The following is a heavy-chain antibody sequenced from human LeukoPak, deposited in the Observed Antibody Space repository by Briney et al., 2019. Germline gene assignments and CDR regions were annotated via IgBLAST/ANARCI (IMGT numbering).Heavy chain of an antibody. V-gene: IGHV4-34*01. D-gene: IGHD2-2*01. CDR2: INRSGST. Sequence: PSETLSLTCAVNGGSFSGYYCSWISQPPGKWLHWIGEINRSGSTNYNPSLKCRVTISVDTSKNQFSLKLSSVTAADTAVYYCARGASGYCSSTSCYYFDYWGQGTLVTVSS. CDR1: GGSFSGYY. CDR3: ARGASGYCSSTSCYYFDY. J-gene: IGHJ4*02.